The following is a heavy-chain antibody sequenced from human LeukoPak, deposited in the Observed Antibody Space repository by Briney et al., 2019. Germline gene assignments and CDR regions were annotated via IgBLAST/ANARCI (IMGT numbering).Heavy chain of an antibody. CDR2: IDWDDDK. Sequence: SGPTLVNPTQTLTLTCTYSGFSLSTSGMGVSWIRQPPGKALEWLARIDWDDDKYYSTSLKTRLTISKDTSKNQVVLTMTNMDPVDTATYYCARIRSYGYRGADWGQGTLVTVSS. CDR3: ARIRSYGYRGAD. J-gene: IGHJ4*02. V-gene: IGHV2-70*11. CDR1: GFSLSTSGMG. D-gene: IGHD5-18*01.